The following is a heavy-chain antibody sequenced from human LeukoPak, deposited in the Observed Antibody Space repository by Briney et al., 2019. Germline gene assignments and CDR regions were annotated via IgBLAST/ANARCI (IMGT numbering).Heavy chain of an antibody. Sequence: GGSLRLSCAASGFTFSSYWMSWVRQAPGKGLEWVANIKQDGSEKYYVDSVKGRFTISRDNAKNSLYLQMNSLRAEDTAVYYCARRYYDSSGYPYVFDIWGQGTMVTVSS. D-gene: IGHD3-22*01. V-gene: IGHV3-7*01. J-gene: IGHJ3*02. CDR3: ARRYYDSSGYPYVFDI. CDR2: IKQDGSEK. CDR1: GFTFSSYW.